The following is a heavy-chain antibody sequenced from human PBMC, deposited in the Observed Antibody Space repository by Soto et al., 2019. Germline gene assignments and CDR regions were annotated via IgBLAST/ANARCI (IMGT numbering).Heavy chain of an antibody. J-gene: IGHJ3*02. CDR3: ARDYGWYYDSSGYYPMAFDI. D-gene: IGHD3-22*01. V-gene: IGHV4-31*03. CDR1: GGSISSGGYY. CDR2: IYYSWST. Sequence: QVQLQESGPGLVKPSQTLSLTCTVSGGSISSGGYYWSWIRQHPGKGLEWIGYIYYSWSTYYNPSPRRRVTISVNTSKNQFSLKRSSVTAADTAVYYCARDYGWYYDSSGYYPMAFDIWGQGTMVTDSS.